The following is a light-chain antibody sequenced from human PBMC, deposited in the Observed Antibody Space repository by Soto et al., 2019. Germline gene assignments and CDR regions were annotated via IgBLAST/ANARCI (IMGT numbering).Light chain of an antibody. CDR1: QSVSSSY. CDR2: GAS. J-gene: IGKJ5*01. V-gene: IGKV3-20*01. CDR3: QQYGSSPVIT. Sequence: EIVLTQSPGTLSLSPGERATLSCRASQSVSSSYLAWYQQKPGQAPRLLIYGASGRATGIPDRFSGSGSGTDFTLTISRLEPEDFAVYYCQQYGSSPVITFGQGTRLE.